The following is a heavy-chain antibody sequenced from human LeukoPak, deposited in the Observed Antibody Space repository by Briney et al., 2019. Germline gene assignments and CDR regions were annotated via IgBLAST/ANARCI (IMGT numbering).Heavy chain of an antibody. CDR1: GFTFSSYW. CDR2: INSDGTII. V-gene: IGHV3-74*01. CDR3: AKDGPRRIPYYMDV. Sequence: GGSLRLSCAASGFTFSSYWMHWVRQAPGKGLVWVSRINSDGTIIGYADSVKGRFTISRDNAKNTLYLQMNSLRAEDTAVYYCAKDGPRRIPYYMDVWGKGTTVTISS. J-gene: IGHJ6*03.